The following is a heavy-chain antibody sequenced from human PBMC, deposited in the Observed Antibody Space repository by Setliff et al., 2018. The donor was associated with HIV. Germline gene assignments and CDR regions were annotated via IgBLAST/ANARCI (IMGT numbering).Heavy chain of an antibody. CDR3: TTALGGSPTE. Sequence: GGSLRLSCTTSGYSFGAYAVSWVRQAPGKGLEWLNFIRSKALGGTTESAASVKDRFIISRDDSKNTLYLQMNSLKTEDTAGYYCTTALGGSPTEWGQGTLVTVSS. V-gene: IGHV3-49*04. CDR1: GYSFGAYA. CDR2: IRSKALGGTT. D-gene: IGHD3-10*01. J-gene: IGHJ4*02.